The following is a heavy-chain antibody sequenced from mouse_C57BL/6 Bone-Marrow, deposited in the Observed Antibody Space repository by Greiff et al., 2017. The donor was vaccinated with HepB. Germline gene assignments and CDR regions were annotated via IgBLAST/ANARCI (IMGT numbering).Heavy chain of an antibody. J-gene: IGHJ1*03. D-gene: IGHD1-1*01. CDR1: GFNIKNTY. CDR2: IDPANGNT. Sequence: EVQLQESVAELVRPGASVKLSCTASGFNIKNTYMHWVKQRPEQGLEWIGRIDPANGNTKYAPKFQGKATITAGTSSNTAYLQLSSLTSEDTAIYYCARRGPLYGSSDWYFDVWGTGTTVTVSS. V-gene: IGHV14-3*01. CDR3: ARRGPLYGSSDWYFDV.